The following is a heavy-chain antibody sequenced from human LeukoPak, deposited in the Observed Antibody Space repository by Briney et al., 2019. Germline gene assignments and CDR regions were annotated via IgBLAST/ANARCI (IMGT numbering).Heavy chain of an antibody. J-gene: IGHJ4*02. CDR2: IYSSGST. D-gene: IGHD1-26*01. Sequence: SETLSLTCTVSGGSISSYYWSWLRQPPGKGLEWIGYIYSSGSTNYNPSLKSRVTISVDKSKKQLSLKMSSVTAADTAVYYCARLALQEVGTSQTYYLDYWGQGTLVTVSS. CDR1: GGSISSYY. V-gene: IGHV4-59*01. CDR3: ARLALQEVGTSQTYYLDY.